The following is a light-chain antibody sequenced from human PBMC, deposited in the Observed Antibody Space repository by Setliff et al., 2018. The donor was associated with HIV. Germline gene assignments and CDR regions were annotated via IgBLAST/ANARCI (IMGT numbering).Light chain of an antibody. CDR2: EVR. Sequence: QSALAQPASVSGSPGQSITISCTGTSSDVGNYNVVSWYQQHPGKAPKLMIFEVRKRPSGVSNRFSGSKSGNTASLTIAGLQAEAEADYYCCSYAGGSTLVFCGGTK. CDR1: SSDVGNYNV. J-gene: IGLJ2*01. CDR3: CSYAGGSTLV. V-gene: IGLV2-23*02.